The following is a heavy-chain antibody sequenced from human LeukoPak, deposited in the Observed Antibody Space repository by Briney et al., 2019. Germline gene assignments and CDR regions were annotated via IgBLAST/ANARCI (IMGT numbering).Heavy chain of an antibody. Sequence: GGSLRLSCAASGFTFSSYGMHWVRQAPGKGLEWVAVISYDGSNKYYADSVKGRFTISRDNSKNTLYLQMNSLRAEDTAVYYCAKDQGGSGYSALDYWGQGILVTVSS. CDR3: AKDQGGSGYSALDY. D-gene: IGHD3-22*01. CDR1: GFTFSSYG. J-gene: IGHJ4*02. V-gene: IGHV3-30*18. CDR2: ISYDGSNK.